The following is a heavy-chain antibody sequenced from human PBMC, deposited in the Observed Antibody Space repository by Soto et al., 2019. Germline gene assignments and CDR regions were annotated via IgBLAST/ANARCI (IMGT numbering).Heavy chain of an antibody. V-gene: IGHV4-34*01. J-gene: IGHJ4*02. D-gene: IGHD3-16*02. CDR3: ARGTYDYVWGSYRYPTYFDY. CDR2: INHSGSA. CDR1: GGSCSGYY. Sequence: SETLSLTCAVYGGSCSGYYWSWIRQPPGKGLEWIGEINHSGSANYNPSLKSRATISVDTSKNQFSLKLSSVTAADTAVYYCARGTYDYVWGSYRYPTYFDYWGQGTLVTVSS.